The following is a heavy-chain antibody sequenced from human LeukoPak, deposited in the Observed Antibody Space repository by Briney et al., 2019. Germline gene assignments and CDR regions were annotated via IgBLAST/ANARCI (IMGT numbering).Heavy chain of an antibody. J-gene: IGHJ4*02. CDR3: ARGERESFTPEATNLLDN. CDR1: GFTFSSYW. Sequence: PGGSLRLSCAASGFTFSSYWMSWVRPAPGKGLEWVANIKQVGSEKDYVDSVKGRFTISRDNSKNTLYLQMKSLRAEDTAVYYCARGERESFTPEATNLLDNWGQGTLVTVSS. V-gene: IGHV3-7*01. CDR2: IKQVGSEK. D-gene: IGHD3-16*01.